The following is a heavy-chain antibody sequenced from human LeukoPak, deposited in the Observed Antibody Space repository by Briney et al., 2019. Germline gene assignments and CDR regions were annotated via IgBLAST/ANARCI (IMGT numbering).Heavy chain of an antibody. Sequence: ASVKVSCKASGYTFTSNGISWVRQAPGQGLEWMGWISAYNGNTNYAQRLRGRVIMTTDTSTSTAYMELRSLRSDDTAVYYCARVWDSYSSSWTLDYWGQGTLVTVSS. CDR3: ARVWDSYSSSWTLDY. CDR2: ISAYNGNT. J-gene: IGHJ4*02. D-gene: IGHD6-13*01. CDR1: GYTFTSNG. V-gene: IGHV1-18*01.